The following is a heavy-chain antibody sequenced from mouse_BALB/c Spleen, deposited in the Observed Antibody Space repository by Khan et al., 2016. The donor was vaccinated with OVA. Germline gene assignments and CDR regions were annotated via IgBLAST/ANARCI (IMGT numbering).Heavy chain of an antibody. CDR2: ISYSGST. D-gene: IGHD2-3*01. Sequence: VQLKESGPGLVKPSQSLSLTCTVTGYSITSDYAWNWIRQFPGNKLEWMGYISYSGSTNYNPALKSRISLTRDTSKNQFFLQLNSVTTEDTATYYCARDGSRYNYSMDYGGQGTSVTVSA. J-gene: IGHJ4*01. V-gene: IGHV3-2*02. CDR3: ARDGSRYNYSMDY. CDR1: GYSITSDYA.